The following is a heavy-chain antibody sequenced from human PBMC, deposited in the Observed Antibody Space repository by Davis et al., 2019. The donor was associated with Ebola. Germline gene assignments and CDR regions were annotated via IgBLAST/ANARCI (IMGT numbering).Heavy chain of an antibody. CDR3: ARFPRDSTGWSAGFDY. J-gene: IGHJ4*02. D-gene: IGHD6-19*01. Sequence: SGPTLVKPTQTLTLTCTFSGFSLSTTGVGVGWIRQPPRKALEWLALVYWDDDKRYSSSLKSRLTITKDTSKNQVVLTMTNMDPVDTATYYCARFPRDSTGWSAGFDYWGQGILVTVSS. CDR1: GFSLSTTGVG. V-gene: IGHV2-5*02. CDR2: VYWDDDK.